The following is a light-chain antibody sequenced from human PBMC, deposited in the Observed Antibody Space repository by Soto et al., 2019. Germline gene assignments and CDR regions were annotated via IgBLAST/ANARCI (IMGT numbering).Light chain of an antibody. Sequence: EIVLTQSPGTLSLSPGERVTLSCRASQSVGSNSLAWYQQKPGQAPRLLIYGASTRATGVPDRFSGSGFGTDFTLTIGRLEPEDFAVYYCQQYGTSCLVTFGQGTRLEIK. J-gene: IGKJ5*01. CDR1: QSVGSNS. V-gene: IGKV3-20*01. CDR3: QQYGTSCLVT. CDR2: GAS.